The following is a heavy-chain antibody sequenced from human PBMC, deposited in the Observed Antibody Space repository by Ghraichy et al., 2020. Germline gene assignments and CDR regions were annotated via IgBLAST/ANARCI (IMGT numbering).Heavy chain of an antibody. D-gene: IGHD3-22*01. Sequence: GESLNISCAASGFIFDNFWVGWVRQAPGKGLEYVANIKEDGSEKYYADSVKGRFIISRDNAKNSLYLQMNSLRAEDTAVYYCAREEKSSHSGGHYSHSWGQGTLVTASS. J-gene: IGHJ4*02. CDR1: GFIFDNFW. CDR3: AREEKSSHSGGHYSHS. V-gene: IGHV3-7*01. CDR2: IKEDGSEK.